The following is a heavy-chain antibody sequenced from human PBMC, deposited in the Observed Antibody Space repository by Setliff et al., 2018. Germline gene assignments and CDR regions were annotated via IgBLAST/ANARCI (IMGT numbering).Heavy chain of an antibody. V-gene: IGHV3-7*01. Sequence: PGGSLRLSCAASGFTFSSYWMSWVRQAPGKGLEWVANIKQDGSEKYYVDSVKGRFTISRDNAKNSLYLQMNSLRAEDTAVYYCARKIAAAGTAWFDPWGQGTLVTVSS. CDR1: GFTFSSYW. D-gene: IGHD6-13*01. CDR3: ARKIAAAGTAWFDP. CDR2: IKQDGSEK. J-gene: IGHJ5*02.